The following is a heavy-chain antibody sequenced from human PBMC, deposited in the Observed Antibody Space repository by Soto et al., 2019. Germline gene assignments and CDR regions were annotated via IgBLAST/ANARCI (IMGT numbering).Heavy chain of an antibody. Sequence: HPGGSLRLSCAASGFTFDNCGMHWVRQAPGKGLEWVAVISNDGNNKYYAESVKGRFTISRDNSKNTLYLQMNSLRGEDTALYYCARDHSGIEVAKNDAFDIWGQGTMVTVSS. CDR1: GFTFDNCG. J-gene: IGHJ3*02. CDR2: ISNDGNNK. CDR3: ARDHSGIEVAKNDAFDI. D-gene: IGHD6-19*01. V-gene: IGHV3-30*03.